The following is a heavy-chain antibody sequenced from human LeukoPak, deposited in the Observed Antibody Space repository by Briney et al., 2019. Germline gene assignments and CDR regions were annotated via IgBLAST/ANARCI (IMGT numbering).Heavy chain of an antibody. D-gene: IGHD5-12*01. V-gene: IGHV3-23*01. Sequence: GGSLRLSCAASGFTFSSYGMSWVRQAPGKGLEWVSAISGSGGSTYYADSVKGRFTISRDNSKNTLYLQMNSLRAEDTAVYNCARDLSGRYFDYWGQGTLVTVSS. CDR2: ISGSGGST. CDR1: GFTFSSYG. CDR3: ARDLSGRYFDY. J-gene: IGHJ4*02.